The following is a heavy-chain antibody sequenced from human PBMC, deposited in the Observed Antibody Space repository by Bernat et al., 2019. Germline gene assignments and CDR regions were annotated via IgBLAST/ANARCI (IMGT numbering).Heavy chain of an antibody. CDR3: ERDGAALYYYHGMDV. Sequence: VQLVESGGGVVQPGRSLRLSCVASGFTFSDYSLHWVRQAPGKGLEWVAVVSYDGRNKYYADSVQARFIISRDDSENTLYSQMDSLKSEDTAVYYCERDGAALYYYHGMDVWGRGTTVTVSS. V-gene: IGHV3-30*04. CDR2: VSYDGRNK. J-gene: IGHJ6*02. CDR1: GFTFSDYS. D-gene: IGHD6-25*01.